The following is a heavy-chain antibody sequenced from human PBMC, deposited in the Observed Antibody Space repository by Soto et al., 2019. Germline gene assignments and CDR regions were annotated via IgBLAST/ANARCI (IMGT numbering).Heavy chain of an antibody. CDR3: PRAGYSGYDGNDY. D-gene: IGHD5-12*01. CDR1: GYTFTSYY. Sequence: QVQLVQSGAEVKKPGASVKVSCKASGYTFTSYYMHWVRQAPGQGLEWMGIINPSGGSTSYAQKFHGRVTMTRHTSPSTVYMELSSLRSEDTAVYYCPRAGYSGYDGNDYWGQGTLVTLSS. V-gene: IGHV1-46*01. CDR2: INPSGGST. J-gene: IGHJ4*02.